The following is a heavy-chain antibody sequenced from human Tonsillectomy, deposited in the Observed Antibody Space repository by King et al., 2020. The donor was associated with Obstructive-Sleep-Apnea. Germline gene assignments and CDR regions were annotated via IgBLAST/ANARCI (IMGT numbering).Heavy chain of an antibody. D-gene: IGHD6-19*01. CDR2: INNSGST. V-gene: IGHV4-34*01. CDR1: GGTLSGHF. J-gene: IGHJ6*02. Sequence: VQLQQWGAGLLKPSETLSLTCAVYGGTLSGHFWSWIRQPPGKGLEWLGEINNSGSTNDKPSHKLRVPISVNTSQNQLSLKQITVTTADTAVYYCARGGSVAGTRRTYYYGMDVWGQGTTVTVSS. CDR3: ARGGSVAGTRRTYYYGMDV.